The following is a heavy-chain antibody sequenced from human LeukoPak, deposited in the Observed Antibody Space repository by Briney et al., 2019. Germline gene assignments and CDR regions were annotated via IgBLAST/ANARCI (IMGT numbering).Heavy chain of an antibody. J-gene: IGHJ4*02. Sequence: GGSLRLSCAGSGFTFSNYAMSWVRQAPGKGLEWVSTIVGSGGSTYYADSVKGRFTISRDNSQDTLYLQMNSLRAEDTAVYFCAKGRGTTVTAAANYWGQGTLVTVSS. V-gene: IGHV3-23*01. CDR1: GFTFSNYA. D-gene: IGHD4-17*01. CDR3: AKGRGTTVTAAANY. CDR2: IVGSGGST.